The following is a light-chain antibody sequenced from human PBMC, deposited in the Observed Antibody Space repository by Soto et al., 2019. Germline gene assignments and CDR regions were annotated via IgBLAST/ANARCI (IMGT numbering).Light chain of an antibody. CDR3: QTYDDSIT. CDR1: QSVSNNY. V-gene: IGKV3-20*01. CDR2: GAS. Sequence: EIVLTQSPDTLSLSPGDSATLSCRASQSVSNNYLAWYQQKPGRAPRLLIYGASNRATGIPDRFSGSGSGTDFPLTISKLEHEDFAIFLCQTYDDSITFGQGTRLEIE. J-gene: IGKJ5*01.